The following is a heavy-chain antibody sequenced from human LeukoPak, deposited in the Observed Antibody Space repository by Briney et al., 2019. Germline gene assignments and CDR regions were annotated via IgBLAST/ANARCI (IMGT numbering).Heavy chain of an antibody. CDR3: AKERGYSYGTFDY. J-gene: IGHJ4*02. CDR2: ISDSGGST. D-gene: IGHD5-18*01. Sequence: GGSLRLSCAASGFIFSNYAMSWVRQAPGKELEWVSTISDSGGSTYYADSVKGRFTISRDNSKNTVYLQMSSLRAEDTAVYHCAKERGYSYGTFDYWGQGTLVTVSS. CDR1: GFIFSNYA. V-gene: IGHV3-23*01.